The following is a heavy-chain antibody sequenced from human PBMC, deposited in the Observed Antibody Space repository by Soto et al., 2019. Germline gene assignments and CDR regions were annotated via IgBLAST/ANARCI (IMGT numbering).Heavy chain of an antibody. Sequence: PGGLLRLCWAAAGVTCGGHAIRWVRQAPGKGVEWVSAISSSGGSTYYADSVKGRFTISRDNSENTLYLQMNSLRAEDTAVYYCAKGGSLTWGQGTLVTIS. J-gene: IGHJ5*02. CDR3: AKGGSLT. D-gene: IGHD3-10*01. V-gene: IGHV3-23*01. CDR2: ISSSGGST. CDR1: GVTCGGHA.